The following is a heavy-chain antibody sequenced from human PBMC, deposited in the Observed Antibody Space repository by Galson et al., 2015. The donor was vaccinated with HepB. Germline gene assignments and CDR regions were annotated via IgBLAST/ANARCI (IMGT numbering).Heavy chain of an antibody. CDR2: ISSSGSTI. J-gene: IGHJ6*02. Sequence: SLRLSCAASGFTFSSYEMNWVRQAPGKGLEWVSYISSSGSTIYYADSVKGRFTISRDNAKNSLYLQMNSLRAEDTAVYYCASFSGSYYYGMDVWGQGTTVTVSS. V-gene: IGHV3-48*03. CDR3: ASFSGSYYYGMDV. D-gene: IGHD1-26*01. CDR1: GFTFSSYE.